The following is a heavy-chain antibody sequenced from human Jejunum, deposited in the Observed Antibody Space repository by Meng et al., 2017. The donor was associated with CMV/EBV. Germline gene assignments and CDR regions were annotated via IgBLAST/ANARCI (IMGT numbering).Heavy chain of an antibody. V-gene: IGHV4-61*01. Sequence: TVSGDSVSSGSSYWSWIRQTPGKGLEWIGYIYYSGKINYNPSLKSRVTISVDTSKNQFSLKLSSVTAADTAVYFCARYYSGWYFDYWGQGTLVTVSS. D-gene: IGHD5-12*01. CDR3: ARYYSGWYFDY. CDR2: IYYSGKI. J-gene: IGHJ4*02. CDR1: GDSVSSGSSY.